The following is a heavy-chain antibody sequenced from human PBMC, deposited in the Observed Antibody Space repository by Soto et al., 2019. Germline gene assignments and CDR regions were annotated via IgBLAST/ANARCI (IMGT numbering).Heavy chain of an antibody. V-gene: IGHV4-34*01. D-gene: IGHD5-18*01. CDR1: GGSFSGYY. CDR3: ARVPHPVDTAMVRVYGMDV. J-gene: IGHJ6*02. CDR2: INHSGST. Sequence: SETLSLTCAVYGGSFSGYYWSWIRQPPGKGLEWIGEINHSGSTNYNPSLKSRVTISVDTSKNQFSLKLSSVTAADTAVYYCARVPHPVDTAMVRVYGMDVWGQGTTVTVS.